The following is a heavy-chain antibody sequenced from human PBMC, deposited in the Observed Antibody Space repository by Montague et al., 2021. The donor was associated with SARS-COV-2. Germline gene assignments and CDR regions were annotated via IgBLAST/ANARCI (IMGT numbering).Heavy chain of an antibody. CDR1: SGSIISSGYY. J-gene: IGHJ4*02. V-gene: IGHV4-39*02. CDR3: ARGMIRGVTTPFDY. CDR2: IYYSGTT. D-gene: IGHD3-10*01. Sequence: SETLSLTCSVSSGSIISSGYYWVWIRQPPGQELEWIGNIYYSGTTYYNPSLQSRVTISVDTSKNHLSLRLSSVTAADTAVYFCARGMIRGVTTPFDYWGQGSQVTVSS.